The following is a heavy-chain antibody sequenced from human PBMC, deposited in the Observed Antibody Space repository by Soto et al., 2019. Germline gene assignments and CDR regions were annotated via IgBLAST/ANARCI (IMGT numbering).Heavy chain of an antibody. CDR1: GYPFTSYH. CDR2: MNPDSGST. V-gene: IGHV1-8*01. Sequence: QVQLVQSGAEVKKPGASVKVSCKPSGYPFTSYHVNWVRQAPGQGLEWMGWMNPDSGSTDYALKFQGRLTMTRNTSIRTSYLERRSLTSEDTAIYYGARGRFISKGSDSGWYIAHWGQGTPVIVSS. J-gene: IGHJ5*02. D-gene: IGHD6-19*01. CDR3: ARGRFISKGSDSGWYIAH.